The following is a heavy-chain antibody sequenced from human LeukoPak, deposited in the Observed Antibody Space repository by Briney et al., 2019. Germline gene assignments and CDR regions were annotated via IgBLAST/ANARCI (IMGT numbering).Heavy chain of an antibody. D-gene: IGHD5-18*01. V-gene: IGHV3-15*01. CDR2: IKSKTDGGTT. J-gene: IGHJ4*02. CDR3: ATSSSHSYGYPGHYFDY. Sequence: GGSLRLSCAASGFTFGDAWMSWVRQAPGKGLEWVGRIKSKTDGGTTDYAAPVKGRFTISRDDSKNTLYLQMNSLKSEDTAVYHCATSSSHSYGYPGHYFDYWGQGTLVTVSS. CDR1: GFTFGDAW.